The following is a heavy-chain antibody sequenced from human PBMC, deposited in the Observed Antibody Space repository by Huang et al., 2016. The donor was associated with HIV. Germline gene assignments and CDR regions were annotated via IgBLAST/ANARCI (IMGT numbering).Heavy chain of an antibody. CDR1: GFKFDDCA. Sequence: EVQLEEFGGRLVQPGRSLRLSCATYGFKFDDCAMHWVRQGPGGCLEWVSGSSWNSGDILYADSVSGRFAISRDNAVKSLYLQMDSLRREDTALYYCVKDRRMRGSGWTFFDNWGQGTLVDVSS. CDR3: VKDRRMRGSGWTFFDN. V-gene: IGHV3-9*01. CDR2: SSWNSGDI. D-gene: IGHD6-19*01. J-gene: IGHJ4*02.